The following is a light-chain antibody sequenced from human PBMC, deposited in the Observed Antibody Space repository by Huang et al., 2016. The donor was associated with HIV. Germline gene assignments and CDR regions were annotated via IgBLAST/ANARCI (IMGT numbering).Light chain of an antibody. CDR1: QSVLYSSNNKNY. CDR2: WAS. J-gene: IGKJ1*01. CDR3: QQYYSSRT. Sequence: DIVMTQSPDSLAVSLGERATLNCKSSQSVLYSSNNKNYLAWYQQKPGQPPTLLIYWASSRESGVPDRFSGSGSGTDFTLTISSLQAEDVAVYYCQQYYSSRTFGQGTKVEIK. V-gene: IGKV4-1*01.